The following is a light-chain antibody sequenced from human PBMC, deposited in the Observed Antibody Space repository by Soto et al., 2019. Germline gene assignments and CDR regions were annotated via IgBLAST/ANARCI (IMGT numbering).Light chain of an antibody. CDR2: GAS. CDR3: QQYGSSPLT. V-gene: IGKV3-20*01. Sequence: EIVLTQSPGTLSLSPGERATLSCRVSQSVSSSYLAWYQQKPGQAPRLLIYGASSMATGIPDRFSGSGSGTDFTLTISRLEPEDFAVYYCQQYGSSPLTFGGGTKVEIK. CDR1: QSVSSSY. J-gene: IGKJ4*01.